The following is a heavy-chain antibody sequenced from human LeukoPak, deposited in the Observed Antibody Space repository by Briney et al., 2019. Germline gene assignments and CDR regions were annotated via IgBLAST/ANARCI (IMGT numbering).Heavy chain of an antibody. Sequence: KPSETLSLTCTVSGGSISSYYWSWIRKPPGKGLEWIGYIYYSGSTNYNPSLKSRVTISVDTSKNQFSLKLSSVTAADTAVYYCARLVRSYYYYYYMDVWGKGTTVTVSS. J-gene: IGHJ6*03. CDR3: ARLVRSYYYYYYMDV. V-gene: IGHV4-59*08. D-gene: IGHD3-22*01. CDR2: IYYSGST. CDR1: GGSISSYY.